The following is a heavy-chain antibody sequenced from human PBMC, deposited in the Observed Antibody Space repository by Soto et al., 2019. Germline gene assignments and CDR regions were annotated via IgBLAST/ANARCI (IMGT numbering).Heavy chain of an antibody. V-gene: IGHV2-5*02. J-gene: IGHJ4*02. CDR1: GFSLTTSGVG. Sequence: QITLNESGPTVVRPTETLTLTCRFSGFSLTTSGVGVGWIRQSPGKAPEWLALIYWDDDKRYSASLKSRLTITKDTSKRQVVLTVSDLDSTDTATYYCAHRVLRTVFGVVTTTAIYFDFWGQGTPVAVSS. D-gene: IGHD3-3*01. CDR2: IYWDDDK. CDR3: AHRVLRTVFGVVTTTAIYFDF.